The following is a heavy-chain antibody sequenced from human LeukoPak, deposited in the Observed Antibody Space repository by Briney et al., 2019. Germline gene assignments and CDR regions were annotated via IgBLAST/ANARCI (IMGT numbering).Heavy chain of an antibody. Sequence: GASVKVSCKASGYTFTSYGIRWVRQAPGQGREWMGWISAYNGNTNYAQKLQGRVTMTTDTSTSTAYMELRSLRSDDTAVYYCARETYDFWSGHWGQGTLVTVSS. J-gene: IGHJ4*02. V-gene: IGHV1-18*01. CDR1: GYTFTSYG. CDR3: ARETYDFWSGH. D-gene: IGHD3-3*01. CDR2: ISAYNGNT.